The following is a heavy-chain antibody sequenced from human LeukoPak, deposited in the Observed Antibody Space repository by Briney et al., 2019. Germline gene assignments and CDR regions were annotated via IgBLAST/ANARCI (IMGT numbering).Heavy chain of an antibody. V-gene: IGHV3-30*04. CDR2: ISYDGRNN. D-gene: IGHD2-15*01. J-gene: IGHJ4*02. Sequence: GGSLRLSCAAAGFTFSNYAMHWVRQAPGKGLEWVAVISYDGRNNYYADSVRGRLTISRDYSKNTLYLQMNSLRTEDTAVYYCARQDCSGGSCYLDYWGQGTLVTVSS. CDR3: ARQDCSGGSCYLDY. CDR1: GFTFSNYA.